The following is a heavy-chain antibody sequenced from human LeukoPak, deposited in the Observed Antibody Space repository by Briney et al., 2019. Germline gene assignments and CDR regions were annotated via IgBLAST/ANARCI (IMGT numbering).Heavy chain of an antibody. V-gene: IGHV3-48*02. CDR1: GFAFNSYG. CDR3: ARSWDFWSGYPGDPKYFDY. J-gene: IGHJ4*02. CDR2: ISSSSSTI. Sequence: PGGSLRLSCAASGFAFNSYGMNWVRQAPGKGLEWVSYISSSSSTIYYADSVKGRFTISRDNAKNSLYLQMNSLRDEDTAVYYCARSWDFWSGYPGDPKYFDYWGQGTLVTVSS. D-gene: IGHD3-3*01.